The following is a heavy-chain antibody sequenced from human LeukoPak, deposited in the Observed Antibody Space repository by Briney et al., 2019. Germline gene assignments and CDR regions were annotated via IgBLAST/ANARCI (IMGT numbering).Heavy chain of an antibody. CDR3: ARDPLSSSSSNYYYYMDV. J-gene: IGHJ6*03. CDR2: INTNTGNP. V-gene: IGHV7-4-1*02. Sequence: EASVKVSCKASGYTFTSYAMNWVRQAPGQGLEWMGWINTNTGNPTYAQGFTGRFVFSLDTSVSTAYLQISSLKAEDTAVYYCARDPLSSSSSNYYYYMDVWGKGTTVTVSS. D-gene: IGHD6-6*01. CDR1: GYTFTSYA.